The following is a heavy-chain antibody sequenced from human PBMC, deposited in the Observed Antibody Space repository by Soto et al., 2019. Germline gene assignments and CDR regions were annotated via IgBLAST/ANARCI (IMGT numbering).Heavy chain of an antibody. Sequence: PSETLSLTCTVSGGSISSYYWSWFRQPPGKGLEWIGYVYYTGSTNYNPSLKSRVTISVDTSKNQFSLKMTSVTAADTAVYYCAREMTGFHYYFDYWGQGTLVTVSS. J-gene: IGHJ4*02. CDR2: VYYTGST. CDR1: GGSISSYY. D-gene: IGHD3-9*01. V-gene: IGHV4-59*01. CDR3: AREMTGFHYYFDY.